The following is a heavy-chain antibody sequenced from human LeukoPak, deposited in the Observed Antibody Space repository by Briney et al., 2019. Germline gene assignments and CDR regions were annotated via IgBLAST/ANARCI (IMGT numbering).Heavy chain of an antibody. V-gene: IGHV4-30-4*01. D-gene: IGHD3-16*01. Sequence: SETLSLTCTVSGGSISSGDYYWSWIRQPPGKGLEWIGYIYYSGSTYYNPSLKSRVTISVDTSKNQFSLKLSSVTAADTAVYYCARGPEIEWGTDNWFDPWGQGTLVTVSS. J-gene: IGHJ5*02. CDR2: IYYSGST. CDR3: ARGPEIEWGTDNWFDP. CDR1: GGSISSGDYY.